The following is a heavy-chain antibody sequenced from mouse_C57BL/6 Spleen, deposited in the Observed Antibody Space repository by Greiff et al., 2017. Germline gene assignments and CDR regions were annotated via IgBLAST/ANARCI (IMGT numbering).Heavy chain of an antibody. Sequence: VQLQQSGAELVKPGASVKISCKASGYAFSSYWMNWVKQRPGKGLEWIGQIYPGDGDTNYNGKFKGKATLTADKSSSTAYMQHSSLTSEDSAVYFGSRSPSTTVHDYAMDYWGQGTSVTVSS. CDR2: IYPGDGDT. V-gene: IGHV1-80*01. D-gene: IGHD1-1*01. J-gene: IGHJ4*01. CDR1: GYAFSSYW. CDR3: SRSPSTTVHDYAMDY.